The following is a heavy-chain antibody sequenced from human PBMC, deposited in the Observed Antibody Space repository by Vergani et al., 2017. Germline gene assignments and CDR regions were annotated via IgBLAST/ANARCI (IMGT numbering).Heavy chain of an antibody. CDR1: GYTFTSYA. CDR3: ARRLGYCSGGSCYSSVRGGRPMDV. V-gene: IGHV7-4-1*02. CDR2: INTNTGNT. D-gene: IGHD2-15*01. Sequence: QVQLVQSGSELKKPGASVKVSCKASGYTFTSYAMNWVRQAPGQGLEWMGWINTNTGNTTYAQVFTGRFVFSLATSVRTAYLQISSLKAEYTAVYYCARRLGYCSGGSCYSSVRGGRPMDVWGQGTTVTVSS. J-gene: IGHJ6*02.